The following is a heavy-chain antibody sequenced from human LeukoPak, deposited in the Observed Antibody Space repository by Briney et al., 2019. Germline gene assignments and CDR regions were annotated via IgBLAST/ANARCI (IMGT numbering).Heavy chain of an antibody. CDR1: GRSFSGYY. D-gene: IGHD5-24*01. J-gene: IGHJ4*02. Sequence: SETLSLTCAVYGRSFSGYYWSWIRQPPGKGLEWIGEINHSGSTNYNPSLKSRVTISVDTSKNQFSLKLSSVTAADTAVYYCARMDYGDLWGQGTLVTVSS. CDR2: INHSGST. CDR3: ARMDYGDL. V-gene: IGHV4-34*01.